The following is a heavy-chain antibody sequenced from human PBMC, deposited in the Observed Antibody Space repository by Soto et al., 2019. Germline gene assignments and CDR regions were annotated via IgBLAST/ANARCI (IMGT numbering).Heavy chain of an antibody. D-gene: IGHD1-26*01. CDR1: GDTFNDRT. Sequence: QVQLVQSGAEVKKPGSSVKISCTASGDTFNDRTFTWVRRATGQGLEWMGRVIPLLDASNYAEKFQDRVTITADKSTNTAYMELSGLKSEDSAIYYCASGKTQMTQDRMGFYYYMDVWGNVTTVTVSS. J-gene: IGHJ6*03. CDR3: ASGKTQMTQDRMGFYYYMDV. V-gene: IGHV1-69*08. CDR2: VIPLLDAS.